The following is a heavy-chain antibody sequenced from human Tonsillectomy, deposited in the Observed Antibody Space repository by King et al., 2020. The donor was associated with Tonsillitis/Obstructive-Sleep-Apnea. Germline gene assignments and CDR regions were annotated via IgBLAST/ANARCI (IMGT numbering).Heavy chain of an antibody. V-gene: IGHV3-48*03. CDR2: VSSSGSTT. J-gene: IGHJ6*02. CDR1: GFTFSSYE. Sequence: VQLVESGGGLVQPGGSLRVSCAGSGFTFSSYEINWVRQAPGKGLEWVSYVSSSGSTTKYADSVKGRFTISRDNAENTVYLQMNSLRAEDTAVYYCGRGELLVIFDYYGMDVWGQGTTVTVSS. D-gene: IGHD1-26*01. CDR3: GRGELLVIFDYYGMDV.